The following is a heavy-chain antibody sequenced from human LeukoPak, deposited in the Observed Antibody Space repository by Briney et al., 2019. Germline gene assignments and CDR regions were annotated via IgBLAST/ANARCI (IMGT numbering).Heavy chain of an antibody. CDR2: ISGSGGST. J-gene: IGHJ4*02. D-gene: IGHD3-22*01. CDR3: ATPDAKRNYYDSSGYPIDY. CDR1: GFTFSSYA. Sequence: PGGSLRLSCAASGFTFSSYAMGWVRQAPGKGLEWVSAISGSGGSTYYADSVKGRFTISRDNSKNTLYLQMNSLRAEDTAVYYCATPDAKRNYYDSSGYPIDYWGQGTLVTVSS. V-gene: IGHV3-23*01.